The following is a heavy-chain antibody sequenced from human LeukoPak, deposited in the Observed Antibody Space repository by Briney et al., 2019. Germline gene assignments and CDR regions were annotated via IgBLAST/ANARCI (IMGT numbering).Heavy chain of an antibody. J-gene: IGHJ4*02. CDR1: GGSISSGGYS. CDR3: ARGVLGATKKVTAIPTYYFDY. D-gene: IGHD2-21*02. CDR2: IYHSGST. Sequence: SETLSLTCAVSGGSISSGGYSWSWIRQPPGTGLEWIGYIYHSGSTYYNPSLKSRVTISVDRSKNQFSLKLSSVTAADTAVYYCARGVLGATKKVTAIPTYYFDYWGQGTLVTVSS. V-gene: IGHV4-30-2*01.